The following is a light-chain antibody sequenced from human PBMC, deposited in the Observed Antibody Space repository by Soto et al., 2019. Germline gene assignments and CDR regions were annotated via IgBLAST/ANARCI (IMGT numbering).Light chain of an antibody. CDR3: QQRSISLT. V-gene: IGKV3D-11*01. J-gene: IGKJ4*01. CDR1: QGVSSY. Sequence: EIVLTQSPATLSLSPGERATLSCRASQGVSSYLAWYQQKPGQAPRLLIYDASNRATGIPARFSGSGPGTDFTLTISSLEPEDFAVYYCQQRSISLTFGGGTKVEIK. CDR2: DAS.